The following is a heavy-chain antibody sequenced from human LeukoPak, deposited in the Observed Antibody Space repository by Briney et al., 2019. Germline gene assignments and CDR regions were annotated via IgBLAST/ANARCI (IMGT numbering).Heavy chain of an antibody. CDR1: GVSISGYY. CDR3: ARHKPTGSYPLEL. CDR2: IYYTGST. Sequence: PSETLSLTCTVSGVSISGYYWSWLRQPPGKGLEWVGHIYYTGSTNYNPSLRSRLTISLDTSTSQFSLRLSSVTAADTAVYSCARHKPTGSYPLELWGQGTLVTVSS. V-gene: IGHV4-59*08. J-gene: IGHJ4*02. D-gene: IGHD3-10*01.